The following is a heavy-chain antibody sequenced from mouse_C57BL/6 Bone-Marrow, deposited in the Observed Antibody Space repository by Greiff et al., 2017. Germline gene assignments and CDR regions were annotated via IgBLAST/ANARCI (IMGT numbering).Heavy chain of an antibody. CDR1: GYTFTSYW. J-gene: IGHJ3*01. D-gene: IGHD2-3*01. CDR3: ARSTLSHGYFFAY. V-gene: IGHV1-53*01. Sequence: QVQLQQSGTELVKPGASVKLSCKASGYTFTSYWMHWVKQRPGQGLEWIGNINPSNGGTNYNEKFKSKATLTVDKSSSTAYMQLSSLTSEDSAVYYCARSTLSHGYFFAYWGQGTLVTVSA. CDR2: INPSNGGT.